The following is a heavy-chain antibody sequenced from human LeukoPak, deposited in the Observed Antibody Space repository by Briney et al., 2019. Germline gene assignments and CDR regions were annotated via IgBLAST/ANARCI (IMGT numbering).Heavy chain of an antibody. J-gene: IGHJ5*02. CDR2: IYNRDT. CDR1: GASLSSSY. Sequence: PSETLSLTCSVSGASLSSSYWSWLRQPPGKGLEWIAHIYNRDTNYNPSLQSRVTISLDTSKNQFSRKLTSVTAADTAVYYCAKNGRTWPSWGRGTLVTVSS. CDR3: AKNGRTWPS. V-gene: IGHV4-59*03. D-gene: IGHD2-8*01.